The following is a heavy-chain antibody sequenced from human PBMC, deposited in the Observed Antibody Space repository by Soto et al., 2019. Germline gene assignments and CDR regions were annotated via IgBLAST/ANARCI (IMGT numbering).Heavy chain of an antibody. D-gene: IGHD4-17*01. CDR1: GGSISSSSYY. CDR3: ARQKGPDYGGNSRLISDWYFDL. V-gene: IGHV4-39*01. Sequence: QLQLQESGPGLVKPSETLSLTCTVSGGSISSSSYYWGWIRQPPGKGLEWIGSIYYSGSTYYNPSLKSRVTISVDTSKNQFSLKLSSVTAADTAVYYCARQKGPDYGGNSRLISDWYFDLWGRGTLVTVSS. J-gene: IGHJ2*01. CDR2: IYYSGST.